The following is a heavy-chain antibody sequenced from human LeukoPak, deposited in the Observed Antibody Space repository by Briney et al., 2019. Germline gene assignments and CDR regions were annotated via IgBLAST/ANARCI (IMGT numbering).Heavy chain of an antibody. CDR1: GYTFTGYY. J-gene: IGHJ4*02. D-gene: IGHD6-19*01. Sequence: ASVKVSCKASGYTFTGYYMHWVRQAPGQGLEWMGWINPNSGVTKCAQKFQGTVTMTSDTSISTAYMDFSRLTSDDTAVYYCVRDYMHTIGWEFDFWGQGTLVTVSS. CDR2: INPNSGVT. CDR3: VRDYMHTIGWEFDF. V-gene: IGHV1-2*02.